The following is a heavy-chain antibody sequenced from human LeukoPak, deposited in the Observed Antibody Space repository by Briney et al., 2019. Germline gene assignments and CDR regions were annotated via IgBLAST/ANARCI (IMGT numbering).Heavy chain of an antibody. Sequence: GGSLRLSCAASGFTFSTYGMHWVRQAPGEGLEWVALIRYDGSSKYYEDSVKGRFTISRDNSKNTPYLQMNSLRAEDTAVYYCARPVDYYDILTGFDFWGQGTLVTVSS. CDR1: GFTFSTYG. CDR2: IRYDGSSK. CDR3: ARPVDYYDILTGFDF. J-gene: IGHJ4*02. V-gene: IGHV3-30*19. D-gene: IGHD3-9*01.